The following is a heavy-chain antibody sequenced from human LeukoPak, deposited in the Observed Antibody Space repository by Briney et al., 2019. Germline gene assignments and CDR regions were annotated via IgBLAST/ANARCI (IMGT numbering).Heavy chain of an antibody. Sequence: SETLSLTCTVSGGSIGTYYWTWLRQPPGKELEWIGYIYYSGSTNYNPSLKSRVTISVDTSKNQFSLNLTSLTAADTAVYYCAKGGKGFPLGLRLDSWGQGTLVSVSS. CDR3: AKGGKGFPLGLRLDS. CDR2: IYYSGST. D-gene: IGHD2-21*01. J-gene: IGHJ4*02. CDR1: GGSIGTYY. V-gene: IGHV4-59*01.